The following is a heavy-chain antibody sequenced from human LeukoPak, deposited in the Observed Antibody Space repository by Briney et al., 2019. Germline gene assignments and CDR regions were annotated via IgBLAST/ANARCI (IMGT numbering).Heavy chain of an antibody. CDR2: INHSGST. CDR1: GGSFSGYY. D-gene: IGHD3-3*01. J-gene: IGHJ3*02. V-gene: IGHV4-34*01. Sequence: PSETLSLTCAVYGGSFSGYYWSWIRQPPGKGLEWIGEINHSGSTNYNPSLKSRVTISVDTSKNQFSLKLSSVTAADTAVYYCARDRPPYYDFWSGYYSAPRAHDAFDIWGQGTMVTVSS. CDR3: ARDRPPYYDFWSGYYSAPRAHDAFDI.